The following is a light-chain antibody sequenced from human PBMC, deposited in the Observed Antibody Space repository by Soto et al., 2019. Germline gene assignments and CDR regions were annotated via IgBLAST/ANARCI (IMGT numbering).Light chain of an antibody. J-gene: IGKJ2*01. CDR1: QSVDSN. V-gene: IGKV3-15*01. Sequence: EIVMTQSPATLSVSPGERATLSCRASQSVDSNLAWYQQKPGQAPRLLIYGASTRATGIPARFSGGGSGTEFTLTISSLQSEDFAVYYCQQCNNWPPGTFGQGTKLEIK. CDR2: GAS. CDR3: QQCNNWPPGT.